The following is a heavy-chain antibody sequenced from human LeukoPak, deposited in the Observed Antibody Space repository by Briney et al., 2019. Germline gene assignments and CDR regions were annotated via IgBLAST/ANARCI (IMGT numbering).Heavy chain of an antibody. Sequence: SGLTLVNPTQTLTLTCTFSGFSLTTSGVRVGWIRQPPGKALEWLALIYWDDDKRYSPSLKSRLTITKDTSKNQVVLTMTNMDPVDTATYYCAHRREDDAFDIWGQGTMVTVSS. D-gene: IGHD1-26*01. V-gene: IGHV2-5*02. CDR3: AHRREDDAFDI. CDR1: GFSLTTSGVR. J-gene: IGHJ3*02. CDR2: IYWDDDK.